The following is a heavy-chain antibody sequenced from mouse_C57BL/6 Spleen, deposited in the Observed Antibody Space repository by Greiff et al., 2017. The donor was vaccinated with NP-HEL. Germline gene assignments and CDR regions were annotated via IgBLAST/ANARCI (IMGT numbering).Heavy chain of an antibody. J-gene: IGHJ1*03. CDR2: ISSGGSYT. D-gene: IGHD1-1*01. Sequence: EVQRVESGGDLVKPGGSLKLSCAASGFTFSSYGMSWVRQTPDKRLEWVATISSGGSYTYYPDSVKGRFTISRDNAKNTLYLQMSSLKSEDTAMYYCARRNYGSSTGYFDVWGTGTTVTVSS. CDR1: GFTFSSYG. V-gene: IGHV5-6*01. CDR3: ARRNYGSSTGYFDV.